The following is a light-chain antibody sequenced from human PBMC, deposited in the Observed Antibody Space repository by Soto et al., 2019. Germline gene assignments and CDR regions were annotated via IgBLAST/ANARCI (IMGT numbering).Light chain of an antibody. J-gene: IGKJ4*01. Sequence: EIVLTQSPATLSLSPGERAILSCRASQSVSSYLAWYQQKPGQAPRLLVYDASNRATGIPARFSGSGSGTDFTLTISSLEPEDFAVYYCQQRSNWRLTFGGGTKVEIK. CDR2: DAS. V-gene: IGKV3-11*01. CDR1: QSVSSY. CDR3: QQRSNWRLT.